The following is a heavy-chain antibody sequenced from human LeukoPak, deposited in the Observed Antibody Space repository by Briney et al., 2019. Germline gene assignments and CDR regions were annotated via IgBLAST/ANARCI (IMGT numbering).Heavy chain of an antibody. CDR2: FDPEDGET. CDR1: GYTLTELP. V-gene: IGHV1-24*01. J-gene: IGHJ5*02. Sequence: GASVKVSCKVSGYTLTELPMHWVRQAPGKGLEWMGGFDPEDGETIYAQKFQGRVTMTEDTSTDTAYMELSSLRSEDTAVYYCATDTVYYDILTGYYSWFDPWGQGTLVTVSS. CDR3: ATDTVYYDILTGYYSWFDP. D-gene: IGHD3-9*01.